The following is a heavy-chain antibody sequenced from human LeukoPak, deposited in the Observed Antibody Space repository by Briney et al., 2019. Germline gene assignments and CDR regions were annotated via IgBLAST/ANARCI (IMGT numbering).Heavy chain of an antibody. CDR3: ARFVVVTAGDY. CDR1: GFTLSNYW. Sequence: GGSLRLSCSASGFTLSNYWMHWVRHAPGKGLVWVARLHSNGAFTTYADSVKGRFTVSRDTAKNTLYLQMNSLRVEDTAVYYCARFVVVTAGDYWGQGTLVTVSS. D-gene: IGHD2-21*02. CDR2: LHSNGAFT. V-gene: IGHV3-74*01. J-gene: IGHJ4*01.